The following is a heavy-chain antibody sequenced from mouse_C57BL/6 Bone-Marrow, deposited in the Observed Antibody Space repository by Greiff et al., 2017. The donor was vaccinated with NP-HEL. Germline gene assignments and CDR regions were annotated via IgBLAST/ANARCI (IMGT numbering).Heavy chain of an antibody. CDR1: GFTFSSYG. CDR2: ISSGGSYT. D-gene: IGHD4-1*01. CDR3: ARQKLGRGMDY. J-gene: IGHJ4*01. Sequence: DVKLVESGGDLVKPGGSLKLSCAASGFTFSSYGMSWVRQTPDKRLEWVATISSGGSYTYYPDSVKGRFTISRDNAKNTLYLQMSSLKSEDTAMYYCARQKLGRGMDYWGQGTSVTVSS. V-gene: IGHV5-6*02.